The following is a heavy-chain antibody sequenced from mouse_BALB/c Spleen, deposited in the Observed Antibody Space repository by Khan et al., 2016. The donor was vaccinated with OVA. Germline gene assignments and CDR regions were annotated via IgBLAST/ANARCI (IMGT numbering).Heavy chain of an antibody. D-gene: IGHD3-2*02. J-gene: IGHJ2*01. Sequence: VQLQESGAELVRPGTSVKLSCKTSGYIFTSYWIHWVKQRPGQGLEWIARIYPGTDNTYYNENFKDKATLTADNSSSTVYLQLSSLKSEDSAVFFCAREEALYYFDYWGQGTTLTVSS. CDR2: IYPGTDNT. CDR3: AREEALYYFDY. V-gene: IGHV1S132*01. CDR1: GYIFTSYW.